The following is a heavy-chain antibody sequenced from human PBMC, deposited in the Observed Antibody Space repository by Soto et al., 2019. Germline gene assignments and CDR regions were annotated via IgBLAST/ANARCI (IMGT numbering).Heavy chain of an antibody. CDR2: IFWYDDK. Sequence: QITLKEAGPTLVKPTQTLTLTCNLSGFSLSTSGVGVGWIRQPPGKALEWLALIFWYDDKRYRTSLKSRLTSTNDTSKNQVALTMTNMDPVDTATYYCAHTTRPALGWFDPWGQGNLVTVSS. CDR1: GFSLSTSGVG. J-gene: IGHJ5*02. D-gene: IGHD7-27*01. CDR3: AHTTRPALGWFDP. V-gene: IGHV2-5*01.